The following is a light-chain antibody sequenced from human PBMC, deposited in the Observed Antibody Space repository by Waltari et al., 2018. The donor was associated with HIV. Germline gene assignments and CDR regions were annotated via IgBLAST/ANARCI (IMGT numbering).Light chain of an antibody. J-gene: IGLJ2*01. CDR2: TNN. V-gene: IGLV1-44*01. Sequence: QSVMTQPPSASGTPGQSVPIYCSGRSSNIGNNTVNWYQQLPGTAPKLLIYTNNQRPSWVPDRFSGSRSGTSASLAISGLQSEDEADYYCAAWDDSLSGVVFGGGTKLTVL. CDR1: SSNIGNNT. CDR3: AAWDDSLSGVV.